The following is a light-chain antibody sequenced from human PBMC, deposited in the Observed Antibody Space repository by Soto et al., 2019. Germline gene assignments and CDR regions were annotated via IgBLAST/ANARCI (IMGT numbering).Light chain of an antibody. CDR3: QQYNNWPRT. V-gene: IGKV3-20*01. Sequence: EMVLTQSPGTLSLSPGERATLSCRASQSISSNSLAWYQQKPGQAPRLFIYGASSRATGIPDRFIGSGSGTHFTLTISRLEPEDFGVYYCQQYNNWPRTFGQGTKVDIK. CDR2: GAS. J-gene: IGKJ1*01. CDR1: QSISSNS.